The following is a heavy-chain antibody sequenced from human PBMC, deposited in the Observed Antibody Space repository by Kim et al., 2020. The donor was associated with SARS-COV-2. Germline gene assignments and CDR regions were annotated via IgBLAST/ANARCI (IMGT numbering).Heavy chain of an antibody. V-gene: IGHV4-31*03. CDR1: GGSISSGGYY. J-gene: IGHJ5*02. CDR3: ARGGPNWFDP. CDR2: IYYSGST. D-gene: IGHD6-25*01. Sequence: SETLSLTCTVSGGSISSGGYYWSWIRQHPGKGLEWIGYIYYSGSTYYNPSLKSRVTISVDTSKNQFSLKLSSVTAADTAVYYCARGGPNWFDPWGQGTLVTVSS.